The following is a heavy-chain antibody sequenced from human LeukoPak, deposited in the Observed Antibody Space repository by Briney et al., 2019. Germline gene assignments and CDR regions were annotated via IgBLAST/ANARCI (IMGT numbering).Heavy chain of an antibody. CDR2: ISGSGGST. D-gene: IGHD6-13*01. J-gene: IGHJ4*02. CDR3: AKVLPGRRIAAAGTGPFDY. Sequence: GGSLRLSCAASGFTFSSYAMSWVRQAPGKGLEWVSAISGSGGSTYYADSVKGRFTISRDNSKNTLYLHMNSLRAEDTAVYYCAKVLPGRRIAAAGTGPFDYWGQGTLVTVSS. V-gene: IGHV3-23*01. CDR1: GFTFSSYA.